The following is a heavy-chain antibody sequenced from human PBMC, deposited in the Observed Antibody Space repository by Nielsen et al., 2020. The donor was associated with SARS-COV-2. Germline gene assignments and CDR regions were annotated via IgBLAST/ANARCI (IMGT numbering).Heavy chain of an antibody. CDR2: INSDGRTT. J-gene: IGHJ5*02. D-gene: IGHD5/OR15-5a*01. V-gene: IGHV3-74*01. Sequence: GGSPRLSCAASGFTFGSSWMHWVRQAPGKGLVWVSRINSDGRTTTYADSVKGRFTISRDNAKNTLYLQMNSLRAEDTAVYYCARAKFYDSGVDPWGQGTLVTVSS. CDR1: GFTFGSSW. CDR3: ARAKFYDSGVDP.